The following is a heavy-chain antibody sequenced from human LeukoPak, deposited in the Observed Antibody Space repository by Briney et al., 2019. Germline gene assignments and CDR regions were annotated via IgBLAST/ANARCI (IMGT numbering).Heavy chain of an antibody. D-gene: IGHD4-17*01. CDR2: ISSSSSDI. J-gene: IGHJ4*02. CDR1: GFTFSSYS. V-gene: IGHV3-21*01. Sequence: GGSLRLSCAASGFTFSSYSMNWVRQAPGKGLEWVSSISSSSSDIYYADSVKGRFTISRDNAKNSLYLQMNSLRAEDTAVYYCARDPSTTVTTSWDYWGQGALVTVSS. CDR3: ARDPSTTVTTSWDY.